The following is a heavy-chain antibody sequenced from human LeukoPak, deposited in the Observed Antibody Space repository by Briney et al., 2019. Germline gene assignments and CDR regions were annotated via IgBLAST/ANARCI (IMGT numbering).Heavy chain of an antibody. CDR3: AREGVRGAEFDY. Sequence: GGSLRLSCAASGFTFDDYGMSWVRQAPGKGLEWVSGINWNGGSTGYADSVKGRFTISRDNSKNTLYLQMNSLRAEDTAVYYCAREGVRGAEFDYWGQGTLVIVSS. CDR2: INWNGGST. D-gene: IGHD3-10*01. V-gene: IGHV3-20*04. J-gene: IGHJ4*02. CDR1: GFTFDDYG.